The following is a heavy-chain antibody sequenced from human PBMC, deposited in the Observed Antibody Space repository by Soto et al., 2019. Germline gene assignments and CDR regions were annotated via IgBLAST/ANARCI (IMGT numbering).Heavy chain of an antibody. V-gene: IGHV4-59*08. CDR1: GGSISSYY. CDR2: IYYSGST. Sequence: QVQLQESGPGLVKPSETLSLTCTVSGGSISSYYWSWIRQPPGKGLEWIGYIYYSGSTNYNPSLKSRVTISVDTSKNQFSLKLSSVTAADTAVYYCARRANGILKDQLPTEYINYWYFDLWGRGTLVTVSS. D-gene: IGHD2-2*01. CDR3: ARRANGILKDQLPTEYINYWYFDL. J-gene: IGHJ2*01.